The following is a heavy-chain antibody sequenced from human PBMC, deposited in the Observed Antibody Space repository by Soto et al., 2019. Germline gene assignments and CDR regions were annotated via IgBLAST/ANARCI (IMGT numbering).Heavy chain of an antibody. Sequence: GASVKVSCKASGYTFTSYGISWVRQAPGQGLEWMGWISAYNGNTNYAQKLQGRVTMTTDTSTSTAYMELRSLRSDDTAVYYCARGLLQWLPPYYYYGMDVWGQGTTVTVSS. J-gene: IGHJ6*02. CDR2: ISAYNGNT. CDR3: ARGLLQWLPPYYYYGMDV. V-gene: IGHV1-18*04. D-gene: IGHD6-19*01. CDR1: GYTFTSYG.